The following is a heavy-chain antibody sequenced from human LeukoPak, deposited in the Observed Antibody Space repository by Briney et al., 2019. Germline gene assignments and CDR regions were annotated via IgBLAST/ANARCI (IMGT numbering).Heavy chain of an antibody. CDR3: VRALDWGSFYGKDV. Sequence: GGSLRLSCTASGFTLSIYGMHWVRQAPGKGLEWVALIWNDGSKTFYVDPVKGRFTVSRDNSKNTLYLQMNSLRAEDTAVYYWVRALDWGSFYGKDVWGQGNKVIVSS. J-gene: IGHJ6*02. D-gene: IGHD3-16*01. CDR1: GFTLSIYG. V-gene: IGHV3-33*01. CDR2: IWNDGSKT.